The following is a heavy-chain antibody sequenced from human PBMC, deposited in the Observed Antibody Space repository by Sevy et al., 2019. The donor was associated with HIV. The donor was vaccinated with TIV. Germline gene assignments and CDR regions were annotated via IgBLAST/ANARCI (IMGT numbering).Heavy chain of an antibody. CDR2: ISGTGGTT. CDR3: VKVTDSSTYYYSHYYYYMDV. V-gene: IGHV3-23*01. CDR1: GFSFNTYA. D-gene: IGHD3-22*01. J-gene: IGHJ6*03. Sequence: GGSLRLSCAASGFSFNTYAMSWVRQAPGKGLEWVSSISGTGGTTYYADSVKGRFTISRDNSKNTLYLQMNSLRGEDTAVYYCVKVTDSSTYYYSHYYYYMDVWGKGTSVTVSS.